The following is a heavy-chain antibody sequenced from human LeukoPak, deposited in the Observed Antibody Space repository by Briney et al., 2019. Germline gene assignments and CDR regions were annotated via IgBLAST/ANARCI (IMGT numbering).Heavy chain of an antibody. CDR3: VRDLHWGGFDV. CDR2: ISSSSSTI. CDR1: GFTFSSYS. D-gene: IGHD7-27*01. V-gene: IGHV3-48*01. Sequence: GGSLRLSCAASGFTFSSYSMNWVRQAPGKGLEWVSFISSSSSTIYYADSVMGRFRISRDNPKSTVSLQMSSLRAEDTALYYCVRDLHWGGFDVWGQGTMVTVSS. J-gene: IGHJ3*01.